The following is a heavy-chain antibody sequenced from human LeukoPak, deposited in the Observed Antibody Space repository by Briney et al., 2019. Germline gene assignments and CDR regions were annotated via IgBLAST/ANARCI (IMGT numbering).Heavy chain of an antibody. CDR1: GFTFSSYW. CDR2: INSDGSST. Sequence: GGSLRLSCAASGFTFSSYWMHWVRQAPGKGPVWVSRINSDGSSTSYADSVKGRFTISRDNAKNTLYLQMNSLRAEDTAVYYCARVPVGVGSGSYWGNWFDPWGQGTLVTVSS. CDR3: ARVPVGVGSGSYWGNWFDP. J-gene: IGHJ5*02. D-gene: IGHD3-10*01. V-gene: IGHV3-74*01.